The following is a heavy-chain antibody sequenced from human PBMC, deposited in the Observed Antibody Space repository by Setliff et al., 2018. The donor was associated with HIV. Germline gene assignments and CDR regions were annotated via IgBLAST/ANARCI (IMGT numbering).Heavy chain of an antibody. D-gene: IGHD3-3*01. CDR2: IWYDGSYK. CDR3: ARDANYNFWSGHYTSPSYFDY. Sequence: LRLSCAASGFTFSSYGMHWVRQAPGKGLEWVAVIWYDGSYKYYADSVKGRFTISRDNSKNTLYLQMNSLRAEDTAVYYCARDANYNFWSGHYTSPSYFDYWGQGTLVTVSS. CDR1: GFTFSSYG. J-gene: IGHJ4*02. V-gene: IGHV3-33*01.